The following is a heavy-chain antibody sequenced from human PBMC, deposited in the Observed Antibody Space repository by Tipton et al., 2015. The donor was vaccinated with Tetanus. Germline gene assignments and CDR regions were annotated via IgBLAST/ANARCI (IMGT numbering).Heavy chain of an antibody. CDR2: IYNSGST. Sequence: TLSLTCSVSGGSISSGGYYWSWIRQNPGKGLEWIGDIYNSGSTYYNPSLKSRVTISVDTSKNQFSLKLNSVTAAYTAVYYCARDQARGALGFNFFDYGGQGSLVSVS. V-gene: IGHV4-31*03. CDR3: ARDQARGALGFNFFDY. CDR1: GGSISSGGYY. J-gene: IGHJ4*02. D-gene: IGHD1-26*01.